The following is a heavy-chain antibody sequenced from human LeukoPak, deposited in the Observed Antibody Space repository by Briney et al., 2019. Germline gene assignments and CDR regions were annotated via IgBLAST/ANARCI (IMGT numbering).Heavy chain of an antibody. CDR1: GFTFSSYW. J-gene: IGHJ6*03. CDR3: ARDGGPGYCSGGSCYNYYYYMDV. Sequence: PGGSLRLSCAASGFTFSSYWMSWVRQAPGKGLEWVANIKQDGSEKYYVDSVKGRFTISRDNAKNSLYLQMNSLRAEDTAVYYCARDGGPGYCSGGSCYNYYYYMDVWGKGTTVTVSS. V-gene: IGHV3-7*01. CDR2: IKQDGSEK. D-gene: IGHD2-15*01.